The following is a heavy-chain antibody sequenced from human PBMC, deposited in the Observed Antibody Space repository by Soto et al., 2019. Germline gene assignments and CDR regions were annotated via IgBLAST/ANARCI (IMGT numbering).Heavy chain of an antibody. CDR3: VTGSSEY. Sequence: EVQLVESGGGLVQPGGSLRLSCVVSGFTFSSSWMHWVRQGPGKGLVWVSRMNPDGSAINYADSVKGRFTTSRDNAKNILYLQMNSLRGEDTALYYCVTGSSEYWGQGTLVTVSS. CDR1: GFTFSSSW. CDR2: MNPDGSAI. V-gene: IGHV3-74*01. J-gene: IGHJ4*02. D-gene: IGHD6-6*01.